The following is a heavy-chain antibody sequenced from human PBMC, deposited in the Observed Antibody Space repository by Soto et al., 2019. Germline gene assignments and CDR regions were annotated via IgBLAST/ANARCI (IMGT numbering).Heavy chain of an antibody. D-gene: IGHD6-6*01. J-gene: IGHJ4*01. CDR1: GFTISDAW. V-gene: IGHV3-15*07. CDR2: IKSKVDGGTT. CDR3: TTDSHLSSPLVRFDN. Sequence: EVQLVESGGSLVKPGGSLRLSCAASGFTISDAWINWVRQAPGKGLEWVGRIKSKVDGGTTDFRAAVKARLAIARDDSKNMVHQQINRLEIEDTADYYCTTDSHLSSPLVRFDNWGPGTRVTVSS.